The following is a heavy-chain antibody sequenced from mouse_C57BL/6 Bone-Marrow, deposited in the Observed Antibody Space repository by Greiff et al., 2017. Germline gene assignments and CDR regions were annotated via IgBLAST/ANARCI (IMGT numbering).Heavy chain of an antibody. J-gene: IGHJ4*01. CDR2: ISSGSSTI. Sequence: EVQGVESGGGLVKPGGSLKLSCAASGFTFSDYGMHWVRQAPEKGLEWVAYISSGSSTIYYADKVKGRFTISRDNAKNLLFLQMTSLRSEDTAMYYCARNSFYYAMDYWGQGTSVTVSS. V-gene: IGHV5-17*01. CDR1: GFTFSDYG. CDR3: ARNSFYYAMDY.